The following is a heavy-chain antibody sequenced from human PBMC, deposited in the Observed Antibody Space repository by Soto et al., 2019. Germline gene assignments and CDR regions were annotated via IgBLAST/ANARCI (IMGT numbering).Heavy chain of an antibody. CDR3: AGDLEWARMVRGVINYYYGMDV. D-gene: IGHD3-10*01. CDR2: INPSGGST. CDR1: GYTFTSYY. V-gene: IGHV1-46*01. J-gene: IGHJ6*02. Sequence: ASVKVSCKASGYTFTSYYMHWVRQAPGQGLEWMGIINPSGGSTSYAQKFQGRVTMTRDTSTSTVYMELSSLRSEDTAVYYCAGDLEWARMVRGVINYYYGMDVWGQGTTVTVSS.